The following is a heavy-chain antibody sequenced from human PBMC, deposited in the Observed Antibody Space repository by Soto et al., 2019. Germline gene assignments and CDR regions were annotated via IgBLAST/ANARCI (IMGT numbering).Heavy chain of an antibody. CDR1: GGSISNYY. Sequence: SETLSLTCTVSGGSISNYYWSWIRQPPGKRLEWIGYIYYSGSTNYNPSLRSRVTISVDTSKNQFSLNLSSVTAADTAVYFCARGVRSVTYFDSWGQGTLVTVSS. V-gene: IGHV4-59*01. J-gene: IGHJ4*02. CDR2: IYYSGST. CDR3: ARGVRSVTYFDS. D-gene: IGHD4-17*01.